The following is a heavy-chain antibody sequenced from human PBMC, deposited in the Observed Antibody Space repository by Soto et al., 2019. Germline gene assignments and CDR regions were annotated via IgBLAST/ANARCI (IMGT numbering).Heavy chain of an antibody. D-gene: IGHD3-10*01. CDR1: GFTISSYE. V-gene: IGHV3-48*03. CDR2: IGGSGGTK. J-gene: IGHJ3*01. Sequence: GSLRLSCGASGFTISSYEMNWVRQAPGKGLEWISYIGGSGGTKYSADSVKGRFTISRDNAQNSLYLQMNSLRVEDTAVYYCVRDRGGDVGQFLFPDGFDFWGPGTMVTVSS. CDR3: VRDRGGDVGQFLFPDGFDF.